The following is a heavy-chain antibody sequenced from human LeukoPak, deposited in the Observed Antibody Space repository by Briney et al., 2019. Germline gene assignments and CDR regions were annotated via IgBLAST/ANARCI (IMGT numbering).Heavy chain of an antibody. Sequence: SETLSLTCTVSGYSISSGYYWGWIRQPPGKGLEWIGSIYHSGSTYYNPSLKSRVTISVDTSKNQFSLKLSSVTAADTAVYYCARDQQQLVRGYFDYWGQGILVTVSS. J-gene: IGHJ4*02. V-gene: IGHV4-38-2*02. CDR2: IYHSGST. D-gene: IGHD6-13*01. CDR1: GYSISSGYY. CDR3: ARDQQQLVRGYFDY.